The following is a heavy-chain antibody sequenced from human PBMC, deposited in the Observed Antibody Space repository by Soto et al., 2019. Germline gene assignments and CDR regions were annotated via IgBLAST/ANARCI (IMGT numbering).Heavy chain of an antibody. CDR2: MISIFGTA. J-gene: IGHJ4*02. V-gene: IGHV1-69*13. Sequence: SVQVSCKGSGCTFRSYAISWVGQAPGQGREWMGGMISIFGTAHFAQKFQGRVAITADESTRTAYVELSSLRSEGTDVCYCAGGYPNMYYYDSSGYTVGGYYFDCWGQGTLVTVSS. D-gene: IGHD3-22*01. CDR1: GCTFRSYA. CDR3: AGGYPNMYYYDSSGYTVGGYYFDC.